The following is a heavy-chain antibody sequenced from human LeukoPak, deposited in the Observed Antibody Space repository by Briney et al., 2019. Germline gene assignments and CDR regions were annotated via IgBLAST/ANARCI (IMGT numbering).Heavy chain of an antibody. CDR3: ARISGYCSGGSCPPGSDY. D-gene: IGHD2-15*01. J-gene: IGHJ4*02. Sequence: GGSLRLSCAASGFTFSTYGMSWVRQAPGKGLEWVSSISSSSSYIYYADSVKGRFTISRDNAKNSLYLQMNSLRAEDTAVYYCARISGYCSGGSCPPGSDYWGQGTLVTVSS. CDR2: ISSSSSYI. V-gene: IGHV3-21*01. CDR1: GFTFSTYG.